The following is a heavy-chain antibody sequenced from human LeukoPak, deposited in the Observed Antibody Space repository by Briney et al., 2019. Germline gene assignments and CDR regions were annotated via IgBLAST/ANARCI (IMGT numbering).Heavy chain of an antibody. CDR1: GFSFSDHY. CDR2: TRNQANSYTT. V-gene: IGHV3-72*01. CDR3: VRTAGTGYHPFDG. Sequence: QPGGSLRLSCAASGFSFSDHYMDWVRQAPGEGLEWVGRTRNQANSYTTEYAASVRGRFTISRDDSKNSLYLQMNSLKTEDTAVYYCVRTAGTGYHPFDGWGQGTLVTVSS. D-gene: IGHD3-9*01. J-gene: IGHJ4*02.